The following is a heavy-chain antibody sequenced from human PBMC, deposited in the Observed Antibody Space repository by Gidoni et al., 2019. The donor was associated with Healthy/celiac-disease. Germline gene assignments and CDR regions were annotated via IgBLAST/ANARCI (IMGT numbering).Heavy chain of an antibody. CDR1: GFSLSNARMG. V-gene: IGHV2-26*01. Sequence: QVTLKESGPVLVKPTETLTLTCTVSGFSLSNARMGVRWIRHPPGKALEWLAHIFSNDEKSYSTTLKSRLTISKDTSKSQVVLTMTNMDPVDTATYYCARILSGSPRRGDVWGKGTTVTVSS. J-gene: IGHJ6*04. CDR2: IFSNDEK. CDR3: ARILSGSPRRGDV.